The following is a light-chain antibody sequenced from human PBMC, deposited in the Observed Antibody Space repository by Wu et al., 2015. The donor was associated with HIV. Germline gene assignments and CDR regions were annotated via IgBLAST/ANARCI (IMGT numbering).Light chain of an antibody. V-gene: IGKV1-13*02. J-gene: IGKJ5*01. CDR1: QGISSD. CDR3: QQFDTYPVT. CDR2: DAS. Sequence: AIQLTQSPPSLSASVGDRVTINCRASQGISSDLAWYQQIPGKAPKLLIYDASTLQSGVPSRFSGSGSGTDFTLTISSLQPEDFATYYCQQFDTYPVTFGQGTRLEIK.